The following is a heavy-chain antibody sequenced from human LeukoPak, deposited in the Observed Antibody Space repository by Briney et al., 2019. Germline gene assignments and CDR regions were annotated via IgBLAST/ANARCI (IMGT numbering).Heavy chain of an antibody. D-gene: IGHD3-22*01. J-gene: IGHJ6*03. CDR2: IWYVGSNK. V-gene: IGHV3-33*06. Sequence: QPGRSLRLSCAASGFTFSSYGMHWVRQAPGKGLEWVAVIWYVGSNKYYADSVKGRFTISRDNSKNTLYLQMNSLRAEDTAVYYCAKMGPYYYDSSGYWNYYYYYMDVWGKGTTVTVSS. CDR1: GFTFSSYG. CDR3: AKMGPYYYDSSGYWNYYYYYMDV.